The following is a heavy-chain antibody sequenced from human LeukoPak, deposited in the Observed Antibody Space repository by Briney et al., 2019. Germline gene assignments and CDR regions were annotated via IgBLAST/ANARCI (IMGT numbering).Heavy chain of an antibody. V-gene: IGHV1-2*02. J-gene: IGHJ3*02. D-gene: IGHD2-15*01. CDR1: GYTFTGYY. CDR2: INPNSGGT. Sequence: ASVKVSCKASGYTFTGYYMHWVRQAPGQGIEWMGWINPNSGGTNYAQKFQARVTMTRDTSISTAYMELSRLRSDATAVYYCAREITLGRSLPFDIWGQGTMVAVSS. CDR3: AREITLGRSLPFDI.